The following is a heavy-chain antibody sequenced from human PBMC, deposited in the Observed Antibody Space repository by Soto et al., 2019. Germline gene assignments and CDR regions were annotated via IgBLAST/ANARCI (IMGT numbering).Heavy chain of an antibody. CDR3: ARKTGTTAAPMYYFDY. V-gene: IGHV4-34*01. J-gene: IGHJ4*02. D-gene: IGHD1-7*01. CDR1: GGSFSGYY. Sequence: SETLSLTCAVYGGSFSGYYWSWIRQPPGKGLEWIGEINHSGSTNYNPSLKSRVTISVDTSKNQFSLKLSSVTAADTAVYYCARKTGTTAAPMYYFDYWGQGTLVTVSS. CDR2: INHSGST.